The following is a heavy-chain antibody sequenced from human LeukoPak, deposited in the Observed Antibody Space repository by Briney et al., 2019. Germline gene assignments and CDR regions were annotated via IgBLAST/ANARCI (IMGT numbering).Heavy chain of an antibody. CDR3: VRGGYRGFDYEY. CDR2: ISPDSNYK. D-gene: IGHD5-12*01. Sequence: GALRLSCAASGFTFSTYSMNWLRLAPGKGLEWVSSISPDSNYKYYVDSVKGRFTISRDNAKSSLYLQMNSLRAEDTAVYYCVRGGYRGFDYEYWGQGTLVTVSS. J-gene: IGHJ4*02. V-gene: IGHV3-21*01. CDR1: GFTFSTYS.